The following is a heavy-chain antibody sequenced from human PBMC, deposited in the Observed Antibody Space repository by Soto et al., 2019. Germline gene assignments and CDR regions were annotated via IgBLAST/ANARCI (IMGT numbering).Heavy chain of an antibody. CDR1: GFPFNIYA. Sequence: GGSLRLSCAASGFPFNIYAMNWVRQAPGKGLEWVSLISGGSYNIQYADSVKGRFTVSRDNAKNTLYLEMNSLTAEDTAVYYCAKTGYCSSVSCPTFDYWGQGTQVTVSS. V-gene: IGHV3-23*01. CDR3: AKTGYCSSVSCPTFDY. J-gene: IGHJ4*02. CDR2: ISGGSYNI. D-gene: IGHD2-2*01.